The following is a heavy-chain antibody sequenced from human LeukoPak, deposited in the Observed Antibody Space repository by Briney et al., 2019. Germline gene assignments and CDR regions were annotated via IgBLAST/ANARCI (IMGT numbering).Heavy chain of an antibody. CDR2: ISGSGGST. J-gene: IGHJ4*02. CDR3: AKDRSGEGNFDY. Sequence: GGSLRLSCAASGFTFSDYYMSWIRQAPGKGLEWVSAISGSGGSTYYADSVKGRFTISRDNSKNTLYLQMNSLRAEDTAVYYCAKDRSGEGNFDYWGQGTLVTVSS. CDR1: GFTFSDYY. V-gene: IGHV3-23*01. D-gene: IGHD3-10*01.